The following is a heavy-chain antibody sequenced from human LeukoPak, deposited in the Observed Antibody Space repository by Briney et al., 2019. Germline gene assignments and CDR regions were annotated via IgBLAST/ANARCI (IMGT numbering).Heavy chain of an antibody. Sequence: GGTLRLSCAASGFTFSSYGMSWVRQAPGKGLEWVSAITGSGGSTYYADSVKGRFTISRDNAKNSLYLQMSSLRAEDTAVYYCARDGSRGNLVTAPDYWGQGTLVTVSS. CDR1: GFTFSSYG. CDR2: ITGSGGST. J-gene: IGHJ4*02. CDR3: ARDGSRGNLVTAPDY. D-gene: IGHD2-21*02. V-gene: IGHV3-23*01.